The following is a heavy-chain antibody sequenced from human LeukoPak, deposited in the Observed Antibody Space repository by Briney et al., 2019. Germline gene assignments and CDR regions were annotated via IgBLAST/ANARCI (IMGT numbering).Heavy chain of an antibody. V-gene: IGHV3-23*01. D-gene: IGHD6-13*01. J-gene: IGHJ4*02. CDR1: GFTFSNSA. Sequence: PGGSLRLSCAASGFTFSNSAMTWVRQAPGKGLEWVSAISDSGGKTHYADSVKGRFTISRDNSKNTLYLQMNSLRVEDTAIYYCAKDRSCDYWGQGTLITVSS. CDR2: ISDSGGKT. CDR3: AKDRSCDY.